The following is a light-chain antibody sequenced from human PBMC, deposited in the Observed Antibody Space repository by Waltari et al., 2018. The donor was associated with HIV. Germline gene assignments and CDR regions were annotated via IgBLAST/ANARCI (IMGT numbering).Light chain of an antibody. V-gene: IGLV3-1*01. J-gene: IGLJ3*02. CDR2: QDN. CDR1: KLGDKY. Sequence: SFELTQPPSVSVSPGQTASIPCSGDKLGDKYASWYQQKPGQSPVLVIYQDNKRPSGIPERFSGSNSGNTVTLTIGGTQALDEADYYCQAWDSITGVFGGGTKLTVL. CDR3: QAWDSITGV.